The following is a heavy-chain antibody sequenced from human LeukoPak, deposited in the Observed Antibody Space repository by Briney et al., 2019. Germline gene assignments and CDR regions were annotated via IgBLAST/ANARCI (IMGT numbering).Heavy chain of an antibody. Sequence: GGSLRLSCAASGFTFSLYSMSWIRQAPGKGLEWVSVISSSGDSTYYADSVKGRFIISRDNSKNTLYLQMNSLRAEDTAVDYRAKDDESIAAAGTGWFDPWGQGTLVTVSS. J-gene: IGHJ5*02. D-gene: IGHD6-13*01. CDR1: GFTFSLYS. CDR2: ISSSGDST. CDR3: AKDDESIAAAGTGWFDP. V-gene: IGHV3-23*01.